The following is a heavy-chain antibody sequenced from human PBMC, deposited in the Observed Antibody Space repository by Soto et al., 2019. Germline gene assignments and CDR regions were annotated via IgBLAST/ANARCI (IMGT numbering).Heavy chain of an antibody. V-gene: IGHV3-30*18. CDR1: GFTFSSYG. CDR2: ISYDGSNT. D-gene: IGHD1-26*01. Sequence: SGGGVVQPGRSLRLSCAASGFTFSSYGMHWVRQAPGKGLEWVAIISYDGSNTYYADSVKGRFTISRDNSKNTLYLQMNSLRAEDTSVYYCAKEGGLSGSYYISSSYYFDYWGQGTLVTVSS. CDR3: AKEGGLSGSYYISSSYYFDY. J-gene: IGHJ4*02.